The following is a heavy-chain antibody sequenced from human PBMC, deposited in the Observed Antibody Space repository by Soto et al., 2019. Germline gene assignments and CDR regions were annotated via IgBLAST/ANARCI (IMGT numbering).Heavy chain of an antibody. Sequence: ASVKVSCKASGGTFSSYTISWVRQAPGQGLEWMGRIIPILGIANYAQKFQGRVTITADKSTSTAYMELSSLRSEDTAVYYCARDGSGSGAFDIWGQGTMVTVSS. V-gene: IGHV1-69*04. CDR1: GGTFSSYT. D-gene: IGHD6-19*01. J-gene: IGHJ3*02. CDR3: ARDGSGSGAFDI. CDR2: IIPILGIA.